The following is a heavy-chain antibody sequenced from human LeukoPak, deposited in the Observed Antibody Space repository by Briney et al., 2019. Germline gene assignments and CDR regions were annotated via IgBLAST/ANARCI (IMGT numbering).Heavy chain of an antibody. D-gene: IGHD3-22*01. CDR3: ARGPDYYDSSGYYYVTYYFDY. J-gene: IGHJ4*02. CDR2: INHSGST. Sequence: SETLSLTCAVYGGSFSGYYWSWIRQPPGKGLKWMGEINHSGSTNYNPSLKSRVTISVDTSKNQFSLKLSSVTAADTAVYYCARGPDYYDSSGYYYVTYYFDYWGQGTLVTVSS. CDR1: GGSFSGYY. V-gene: IGHV4-34*01.